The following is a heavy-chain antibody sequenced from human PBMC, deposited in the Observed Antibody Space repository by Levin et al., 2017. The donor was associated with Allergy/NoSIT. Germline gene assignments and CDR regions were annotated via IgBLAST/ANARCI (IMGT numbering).Heavy chain of an antibody. CDR3: VREQYTGGSDFGLDV. J-gene: IGHJ6*02. Sequence: GGSLRLSCATSGFTFNNFFMTWVRQSPGKGLEWVANINQDGSTKQYVDSVKGRFSISRDNAKRSLYLQMSSLRDDDTALYYCVREQYTGGSDFGLDVWGQGTTVTVSS. CDR1: GFTFNNFF. D-gene: IGHD3-10*01. V-gene: IGHV3-7*01. CDR2: INQDGSTK.